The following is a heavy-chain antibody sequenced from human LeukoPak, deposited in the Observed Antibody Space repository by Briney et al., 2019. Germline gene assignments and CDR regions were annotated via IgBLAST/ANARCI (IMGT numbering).Heavy chain of an antibody. CDR3: ARETVTTLSVRINWFDP. V-gene: IGHV4-39*07. D-gene: IGHD4-17*01. Sequence: SETLSLTCTVSGGSISSSSFYWDWIRQPPGKGLEWIGSIYYSGSTYYNPSLKSRVTISVDTSKNQFSLKLTSVTAADTAVYYCARETVTTLSVRINWFDPWGQGTLVTVSS. CDR1: GGSISSSSFY. CDR2: IYYSGST. J-gene: IGHJ5*02.